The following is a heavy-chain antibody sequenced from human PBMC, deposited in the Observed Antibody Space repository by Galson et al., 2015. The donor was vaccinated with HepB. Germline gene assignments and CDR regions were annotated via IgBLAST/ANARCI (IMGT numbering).Heavy chain of an antibody. CDR2: ISYDGSNK. CDR1: GFTFSSYA. Sequence: SLRLSCAASGFTFSSYAMHWVRQAPGKGLEWVAVISYDGSNKYYADSVKGRFTISRDNSKNTLYLQMNSLRAEDTAVYYCARDLPPEAARGLVGYYMDVWGKGTTVTVSS. D-gene: IGHD2-15*01. J-gene: IGHJ6*03. V-gene: IGHV3-30-3*01. CDR3: ARDLPPEAARGLVGYYMDV.